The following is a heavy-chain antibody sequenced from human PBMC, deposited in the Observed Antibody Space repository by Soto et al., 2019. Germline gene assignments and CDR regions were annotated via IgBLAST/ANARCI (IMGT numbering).Heavy chain of an antibody. D-gene: IGHD2-21*01. V-gene: IGHV4-34*01. CDR2: INHSGST. CDR3: ARFLVDSYYYYGMDV. Sequence: SETLSLTCAVYGGSFSGYYWSWIRQPPGKGLEWIGEINHSGSTNYNPSLKSRVTISVDTSKNQFSLKLSSVTAADTAVYYCARFLVDSYYYYGMDVWGQGTTVTVSS. J-gene: IGHJ6*02. CDR1: GGSFSGYY.